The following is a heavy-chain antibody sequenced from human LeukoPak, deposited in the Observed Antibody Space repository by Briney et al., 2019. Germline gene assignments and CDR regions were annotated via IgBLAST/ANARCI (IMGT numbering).Heavy chain of an antibody. Sequence: PSETLSLTCAVSGGSISSSNWWSWVRQPPGKGLEWIGEIYHSGSTNYNPSLKSRVTISVDKSKNQFSLKLSSVTAADTAVYYCARDRNDYGDYGWFDPWGQGTLVTVSS. CDR3: ARDRNDYGDYGWFDP. V-gene: IGHV4-4*02. D-gene: IGHD4-17*01. CDR2: IYHSGST. J-gene: IGHJ5*01. CDR1: GGSISSSNW.